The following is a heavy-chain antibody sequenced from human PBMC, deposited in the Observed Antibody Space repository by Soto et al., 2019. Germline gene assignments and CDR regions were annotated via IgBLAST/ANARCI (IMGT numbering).Heavy chain of an antibody. V-gene: IGHV1-69*13. D-gene: IGHD2-15*01. CDR3: GRTLGGAVATPYWYLDL. Sequence: ASVKVSCKASGGTFSSYAIGWVRQAPGQGLEWMRGIIPAFDRTYYAQKFQGRVTISADQSTSTAYLELSSLRSEDTAMFFFGRTLGGAVATPYWYLDLWGGGPLVTVS. CDR2: IIPAFDRT. CDR1: GGTFSSYA. J-gene: IGHJ2*01.